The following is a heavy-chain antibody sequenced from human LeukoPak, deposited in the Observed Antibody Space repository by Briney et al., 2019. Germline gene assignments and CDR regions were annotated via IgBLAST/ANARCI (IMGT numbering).Heavy chain of an antibody. CDR3: AQDLAWIRFDN. CDR1: GFFFSTHG. J-gene: IGHJ4*02. Sequence: GGSLRLSCAASGFFFSTHGMNWVRQAPGKGLEWVSGISPRGDIKYYADSVKGRFTISRDNSKNTVYLQMDSLRFEDAAIYYCAQDLAWIRFDNWGQGTLVTVSS. D-gene: IGHD5-12*01. V-gene: IGHV3-23*01. CDR2: ISPRGDIK.